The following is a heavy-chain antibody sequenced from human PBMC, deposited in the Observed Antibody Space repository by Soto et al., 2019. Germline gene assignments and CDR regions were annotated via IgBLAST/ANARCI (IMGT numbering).Heavy chain of an antibody. Sequence: GASVKVSCKASGGTFSSYAISWVRQAPGQGLEWMGGIIPIFGTANYAQKFQGRVTITADESTSTAYMELSSLRSEDTAVYYCARVTVKEMAYYFDYWGQGTLVTVSS. CDR3: ARVTVKEMAYYFDY. CDR1: GGTFSSYA. V-gene: IGHV1-69*13. J-gene: IGHJ4*02. D-gene: IGHD4-4*01. CDR2: IIPIFGTA.